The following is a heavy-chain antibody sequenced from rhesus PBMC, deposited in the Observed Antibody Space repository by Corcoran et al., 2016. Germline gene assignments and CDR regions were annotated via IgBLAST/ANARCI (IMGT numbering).Heavy chain of an antibody. D-gene: IGHD4-29*01. Sequence: DVQLVESGGGLVQPGGALRRAGEASGVTFGGYARDGGRQAPGKVLELVPTISILGTTVDYADSFKVLFTVSRDNAKNSLSLQMNSLRAEDTAVYYCSRDDYRSSWGQGVLITVSS. CDR3: SRDDYRSS. CDR2: ISILGTTV. V-gene: IGHV3-183*02. J-gene: IGHJ4*01. CDR1: GVTFGGYA.